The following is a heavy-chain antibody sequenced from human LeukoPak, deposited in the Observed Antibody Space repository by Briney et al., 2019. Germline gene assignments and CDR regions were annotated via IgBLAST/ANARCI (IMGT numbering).Heavy chain of an antibody. CDR3: AKEGSSSWFFSYYFDY. V-gene: IGHV3-30*18. CDR1: GFTFSSYG. CDR2: ISYDGSNK. D-gene: IGHD6-13*01. Sequence: GGSLRLSCAASGFTFSSYGMHWVRQAPGKGLEWVAVISYDGSNKYYADSVKGRFTISKDNSKNTLYLQMNSLRDEDTAVYYCAKEGSSSWFFSYYFDYWGQGTLVTVSS. J-gene: IGHJ4*02.